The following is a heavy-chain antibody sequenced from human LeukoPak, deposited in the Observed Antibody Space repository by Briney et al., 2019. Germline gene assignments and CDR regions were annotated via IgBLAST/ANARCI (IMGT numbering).Heavy chain of an antibody. V-gene: IGHV3-53*01. CDR1: GFTVSSYY. Sequence: GGSLRLSCAASGFTVSSYYMSWVRQAPGKGLEWVSLIYGGGSTYYADSVKGRFTISRDNSKNTLYLQMNSLRAEDTAVYYCAKYVSARGPPYALAVWGQGTTVTVSS. D-gene: IGHD2/OR15-2a*01. CDR2: IYGGGST. J-gene: IGHJ6*02. CDR3: AKYVSARGPPYALAV.